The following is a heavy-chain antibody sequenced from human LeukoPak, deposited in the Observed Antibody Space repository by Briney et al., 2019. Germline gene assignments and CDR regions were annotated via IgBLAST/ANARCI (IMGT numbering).Heavy chain of an antibody. V-gene: IGHV4-39*01. Sequence: SETLSLTCTVSGGPISSNDYYWGWIRQSPGKGLEWIANIFYSGSTHYNPSLKSRVSISVDTSKNQFSLKLSSVTAADTAIYYCARQSSHYYGSGTFRHFDYWGQGTLVSVPS. D-gene: IGHD3-10*01. J-gene: IGHJ4*02. CDR1: GGPISSNDYY. CDR2: IFYSGST. CDR3: ARQSSHYYGSGTFRHFDY.